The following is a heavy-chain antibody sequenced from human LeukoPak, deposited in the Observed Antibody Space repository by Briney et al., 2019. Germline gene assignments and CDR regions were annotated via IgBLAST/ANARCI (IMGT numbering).Heavy chain of an antibody. V-gene: IGHV3-11*06. Sequence: GGSLRLSCAASGFTFSDYFMAWIRQAPGKGLEWVSYISSSSDNTNYADSVKGRFTISRDNAKNSLPLQMNSLRDEDTAVYYCARDSFYGSGTYYNAGGRFDYWGQGTLVTVSS. CDR1: GFTFSDYF. D-gene: IGHD3-10*01. J-gene: IGHJ4*02. CDR3: ARDSFYGSGTYYNAGGRFDY. CDR2: ISSSSDNT.